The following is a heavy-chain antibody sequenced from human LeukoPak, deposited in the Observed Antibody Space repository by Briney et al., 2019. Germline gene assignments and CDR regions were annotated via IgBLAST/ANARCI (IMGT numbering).Heavy chain of an antibody. CDR3: ARSYSSSWYGGGFDY. D-gene: IGHD6-13*01. CDR2: INHSGST. V-gene: IGHV4-34*01. J-gene: IGHJ4*02. Sequence: SETLSLTCAVYGGSFSGYYWSWIRQPPGKGLEWLGEINHSGSTNYNPSLKSRVTISVDTSKNQFSLKLSSVTAADTAVYYCARSYSSSWYGGGFDYWGQGTLVTVSS. CDR1: GGSFSGYY.